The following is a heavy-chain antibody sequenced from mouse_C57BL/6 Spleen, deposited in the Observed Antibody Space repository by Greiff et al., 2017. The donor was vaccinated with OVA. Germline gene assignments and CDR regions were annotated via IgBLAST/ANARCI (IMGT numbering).Heavy chain of an antibody. Sequence: QVQLKQPGAELVKPGASVKLSCKASGYTFTSYWMHWVKQRPGRGLEWIGRIDPNSGGTKYNEKFKSKATLTVDKPSSTAYMQLSSLTSEDSAVDYCARSDYCKGYYAMDYWGQGTSVTVSS. V-gene: IGHV1-72*01. CDR3: ARSDYCKGYYAMDY. D-gene: IGHD2-1*01. J-gene: IGHJ4*01. CDR2: IDPNSGGT. CDR1: GYTFTSYW.